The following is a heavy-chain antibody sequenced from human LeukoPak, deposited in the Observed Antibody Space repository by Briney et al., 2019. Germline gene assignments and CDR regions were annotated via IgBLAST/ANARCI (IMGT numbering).Heavy chain of an antibody. CDR1: GGSISSGSYY. CDR3: ARETPDSSGFLDSFDI. D-gene: IGHD3-22*01. V-gene: IGHV4-61*02. CDR2: IYTSGST. J-gene: IGHJ3*02. Sequence: PSETLSLTCTVSGGSISSGSYYWSWIRQPAGKGLEWIGRIYTSGSTNYNPSLKSRVTMSVDTSKNQFSLKLSSVTAADTAVYYCARETPDSSGFLDSFDIWGQGTMVTVSS.